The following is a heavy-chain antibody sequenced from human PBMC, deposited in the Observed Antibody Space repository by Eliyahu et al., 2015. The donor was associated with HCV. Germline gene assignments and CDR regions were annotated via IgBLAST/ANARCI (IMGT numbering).Heavy chain of an antibody. CDR2: IDPSDSYT. CDR1: GYSFTSYW. V-gene: IGHV5-10-1*03. CDR3: ARFPVGWRNYDSSGYYYYFDY. Sequence: EVQLVQSGAEVKKPGESLRISCKGSGYSFTSYWISWVRQMPGKGLEWMGRIDPSDSYTNYSPSFQGHVTISADKSISTAYLQWSSLKASDTAMYYCARFPVGWRNYDSSGYYYYFDYWGQGTLVTVSS. D-gene: IGHD3-22*01. J-gene: IGHJ4*02.